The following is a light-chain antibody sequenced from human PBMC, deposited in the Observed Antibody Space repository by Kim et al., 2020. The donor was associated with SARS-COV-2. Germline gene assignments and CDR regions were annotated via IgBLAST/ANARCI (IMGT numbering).Light chain of an antibody. CDR1: QGITNS. J-gene: IGKJ2*01. Sequence: DIQMTQSPSSLSASVGERVTITCRASQGITNSLAWYQQIPGKSPKLLLSIASRLESGVPSRFSGSGSGTDYILTISSLQPEDFANYYCQQYYSLPYTFGQGTKLEI. V-gene: IGKV1-NL1*01. CDR3: QQYYSLPYT. CDR2: IAS.